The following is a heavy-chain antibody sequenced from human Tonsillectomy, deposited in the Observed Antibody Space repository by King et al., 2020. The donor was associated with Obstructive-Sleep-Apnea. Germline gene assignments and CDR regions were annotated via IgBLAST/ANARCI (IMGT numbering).Heavy chain of an antibody. V-gene: IGHV3-7*03. CDR2: IKQDGSEK. CDR3: AREAVRAWYGNYFYYGMDV. CDR1: GFTLGDYY. J-gene: IGHJ6*02. D-gene: IGHD6-13*01. Sequence: VQLVESGGGLVQPGGSLRLSCAASGFTLGDYYMSWVRQAPGKGLECVAKIKQDGSEKDYVDSVKGRFTVSRDNAKNSLYLQMNSLRVEDTAVYYCAREAVRAWYGNYFYYGMDVWGQGTTVTVSS.